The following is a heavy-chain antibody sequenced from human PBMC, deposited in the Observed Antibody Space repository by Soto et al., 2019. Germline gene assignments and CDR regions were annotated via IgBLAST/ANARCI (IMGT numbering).Heavy chain of an antibody. Sequence: SVKVSCKASGVTFSSYAISWVRQAPGQGLEWMGGIIPIFGTANYAQKFQGRVTITADESTSTAYMELSSLRSEDTAVYYCAREAYDSSGSPVSAAFDIWGQGTMVTVSS. J-gene: IGHJ3*02. D-gene: IGHD3-22*01. CDR3: AREAYDSSGSPVSAAFDI. CDR1: GVTFSSYA. CDR2: IIPIFGTA. V-gene: IGHV1-69*13.